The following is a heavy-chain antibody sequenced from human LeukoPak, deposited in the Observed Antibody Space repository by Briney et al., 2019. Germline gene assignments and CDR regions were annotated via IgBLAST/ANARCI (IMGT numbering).Heavy chain of an antibody. CDR1: GESFSGYY. CDR3: ARTSPFWIFHFDP. J-gene: IGHJ5*02. Sequence: SETLSLTCAVYGESFSGYYWSWIRQPPGKGLEWIGEINHNGSTNYNPSLKSRVTISVDTSKNQFSLKLSSVTAADTAVYYCARTSPFWIFHFDPWGQGTLVTVSS. D-gene: IGHD2-2*03. CDR2: INHNGST. V-gene: IGHV4-34*01.